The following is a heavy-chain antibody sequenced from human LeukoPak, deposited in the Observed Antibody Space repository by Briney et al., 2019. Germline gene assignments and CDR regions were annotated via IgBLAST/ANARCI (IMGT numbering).Heavy chain of an antibody. Sequence: ASVKVSCKASGGTFSSYAISWVRQAPGQGLEWMGGIIPIFGTANYAQKFQGRVTITADESTSTAYMELSSLRSEDTAVYYCAVERTATIPWFDPWGQGTLVTVSS. D-gene: IGHD5-24*01. CDR2: IIPIFGTA. CDR3: AVERTATIPWFDP. CDR1: GGTFSSYA. V-gene: IGHV1-69*13. J-gene: IGHJ5*02.